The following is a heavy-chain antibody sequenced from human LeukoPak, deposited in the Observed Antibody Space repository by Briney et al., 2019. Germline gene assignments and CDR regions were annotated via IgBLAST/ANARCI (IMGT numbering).Heavy chain of an antibody. J-gene: IGHJ5*02. CDR3: ARAVTIFGVVTGFDP. Sequence: SETLSLTCTVSGGSISSGGYYWSWIRQHPGKGLEWIGYIYYSGSTYYNPSLKSRVTISVDTSKNQFSLKLSSVTAADTAVYYCARAVTIFGVVTGFDPWSQGTLVTVSS. CDR1: GGSISSGGYY. D-gene: IGHD3-3*01. CDR2: IYYSGST. V-gene: IGHV4-31*03.